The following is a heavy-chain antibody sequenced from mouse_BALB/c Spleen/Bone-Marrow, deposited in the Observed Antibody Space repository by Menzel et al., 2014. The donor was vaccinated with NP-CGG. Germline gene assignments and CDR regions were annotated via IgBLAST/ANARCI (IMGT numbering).Heavy chain of an antibody. Sequence: QVQLQQPGAELAKPGASVKMSCKASGYTFTSYWMHWVKQRPGQDLEWIGYIYPSTGYTEHNQKFKDKAIMTADKSSSTAYMQLSSLTSEDSAVYYCARDDYAYWGQGTLVTVSA. V-gene: IGHV1-7*01. CDR2: IYPSTGYT. J-gene: IGHJ3*01. CDR1: GYTFTSYW. D-gene: IGHD2-4*01. CDR3: ARDDYAY.